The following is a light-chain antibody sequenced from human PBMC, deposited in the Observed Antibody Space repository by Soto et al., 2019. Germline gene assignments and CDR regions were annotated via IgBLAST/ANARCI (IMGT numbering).Light chain of an antibody. Sequence: EIVLTQSPGTLSLSPGERATLSCRASQSVRSSYLAWHQQKTGQAPRLLIYGASSRATGIPYRFSGSGSGSDFTLPISILEPEDFALSYCQQYGSSPATFGQGPKVHIK. CDR1: QSVRSSY. CDR3: QQYGSSPAT. CDR2: GAS. V-gene: IGKV3-20*01. J-gene: IGKJ1*01.